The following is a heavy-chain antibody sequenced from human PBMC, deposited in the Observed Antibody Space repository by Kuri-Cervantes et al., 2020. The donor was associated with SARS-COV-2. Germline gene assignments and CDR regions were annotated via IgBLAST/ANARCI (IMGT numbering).Heavy chain of an antibody. D-gene: IGHD2-15*01. Sequence: ASVKVSCKVSGYTLTELSMHWVRQAPGKGLEWMGGFDPEDGETIYAQKFQGRVTMTEDTSTDTAYMELSSLRSEDTAVYYCARDLGYCSGGSCYGYGFDPWGQGTLVTVSS. J-gene: IGHJ5*02. CDR1: GYTLTELS. CDR2: FDPEDGET. V-gene: IGHV1-24*01. CDR3: ARDLGYCSGGSCYGYGFDP.